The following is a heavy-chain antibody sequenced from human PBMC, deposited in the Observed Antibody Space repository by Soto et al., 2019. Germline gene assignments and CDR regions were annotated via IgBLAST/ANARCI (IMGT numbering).Heavy chain of an antibody. J-gene: IGHJ6*02. CDR2: ISAYNGNT. D-gene: IGHD3-10*01. Sequence: QVQLVQSGAEVKKPGASVKVSCKASGYTFTSYGISWVRQAPGQGLEWMGWISAYNGNTNYAQKLQGRVTMTTDTSTSTAYMELRSLRSDDTAVYYCARVEDYYALFDYYYYGMDVWGQGTTVTVSS. CDR3: ARVEDYYALFDYYYYGMDV. CDR1: GYTFTSYG. V-gene: IGHV1-18*01.